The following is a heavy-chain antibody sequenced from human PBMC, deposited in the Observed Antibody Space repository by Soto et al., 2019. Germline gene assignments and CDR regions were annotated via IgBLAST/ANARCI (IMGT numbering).Heavy chain of an antibody. CDR2: INHSGST. V-gene: IGHV4-34*01. Sequence: SETLSLTCAVYGGSFSGYYWSWIRQPPGKGLEWIGEINHSGSTNYNPSLKSRVTISVDTSKNQFSLKLSSVTAADTAVYYCARDTVTSSWNWFDPWGQGTLVTVSS. CDR3: ARDTVTSSWNWFDP. D-gene: IGHD4-17*01. J-gene: IGHJ5*02. CDR1: GGSFSGYY.